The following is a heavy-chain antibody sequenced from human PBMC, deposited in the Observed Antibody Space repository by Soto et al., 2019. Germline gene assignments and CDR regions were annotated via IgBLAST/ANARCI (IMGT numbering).Heavy chain of an antibody. J-gene: IGHJ5*02. CDR2: IYSDGTT. V-gene: IGHV3-53*04. CDR1: GFTVSSNY. D-gene: IGHD1-26*01. CDR3: AREQGNATGWFDP. Sequence: EVQLVESGGGLVQPGGSLRLPCAASGFTVSSNYMSWVRQAPGKGLEWVSLIYSDGTTYYADSVKGRFTISRHTSKSTLYLQMNSLRAEDTAVYYCAREQGNATGWFDPWGQGTLVTVSS.